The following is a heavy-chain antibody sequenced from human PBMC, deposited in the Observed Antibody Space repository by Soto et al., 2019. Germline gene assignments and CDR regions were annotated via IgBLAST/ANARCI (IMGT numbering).Heavy chain of an antibody. Sequence: NPSETLSLTCTVSGGSISSGDYYWSWIRQPPGKGLEWIGYIYYSGSTYYNPSPKSRVTISVDTSKNQFSLKLSSVTAADTAVYYCARDYMVRGNYGMDVWGQGTTVTVSS. CDR2: IYYSGST. J-gene: IGHJ6*02. CDR1: GGSISSGDYY. V-gene: IGHV4-30-4*01. CDR3: ARDYMVRGNYGMDV. D-gene: IGHD3-10*01.